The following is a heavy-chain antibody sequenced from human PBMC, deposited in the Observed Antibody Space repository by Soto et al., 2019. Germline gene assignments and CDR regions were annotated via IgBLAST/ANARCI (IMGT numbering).Heavy chain of an antibody. CDR1: GFTFSSYA. Sequence: EVQLLESGGGLVQPGGSPRLSCAASGFTFSSYAMNWVRQAPGKGLEWVSVISGSGGSTYYADSVKGRFTISRDNSKNTLYLQMNSLRAEDTAVYYCASRSSGWYFEYWGQGTLVTVSS. CDR3: ASRSSGWYFEY. V-gene: IGHV3-23*01. J-gene: IGHJ4*02. D-gene: IGHD6-19*01. CDR2: ISGSGGST.